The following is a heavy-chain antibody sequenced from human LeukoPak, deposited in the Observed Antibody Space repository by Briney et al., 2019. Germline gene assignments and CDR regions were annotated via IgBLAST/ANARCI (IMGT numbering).Heavy chain of an antibody. J-gene: IGHJ4*02. CDR3: ARSQRDYYDSSGYYHPRYIDY. V-gene: IGHV3-53*04. D-gene: IGHD3-22*01. CDR1: GFTVSSNY. CDR2: IYSGGST. Sequence: GGSLRLSCAASGFTVSSNYMSWVRQAPGKGLEWVSVIYSGGSTYYADSVKGRFTISRHNSKNTLYLQMNSLRAEDTAVCYCARSQRDYYDSSGYYHPRYIDYWGQGTLVTVSS.